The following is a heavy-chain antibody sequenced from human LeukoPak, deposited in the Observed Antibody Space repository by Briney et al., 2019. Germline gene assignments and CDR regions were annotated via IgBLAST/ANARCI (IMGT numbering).Heavy chain of an antibody. CDR2: IYDSGST. Sequence: SETLSLTCTVSGXSISSSSYHWDWIRQPPGKGLEWIGSIYDSGSTYYSPSLKSRVTISVDTSKNQFSLKLSSVTAADTAVYYCARTYGSSGLGYFDLWGRGTLVTVSS. CDR3: ARTYGSSGLGYFDL. CDR1: GXSISSSSYH. D-gene: IGHD6-13*01. V-gene: IGHV4-39*07. J-gene: IGHJ2*01.